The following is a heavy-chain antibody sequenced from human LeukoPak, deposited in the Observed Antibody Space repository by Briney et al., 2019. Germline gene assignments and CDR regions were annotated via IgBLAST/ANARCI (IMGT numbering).Heavy chain of an antibody. CDR2: IYYSGST. Sequence: SETLSLTCTVSGGSITSSSYYWGCIRQPPGKGLEWIGSIYYSGSTYYNPSPKSRVTISVDTSKNQFSLKLSSVTAADTAVYYCARQYYNSSGYYYGKIRYFDYWGQGTLVTVSS. V-gene: IGHV4-39*01. J-gene: IGHJ4*02. CDR3: ARQYYNSSGYYYGKIRYFDY. D-gene: IGHD3-22*01. CDR1: GGSITSSSYY.